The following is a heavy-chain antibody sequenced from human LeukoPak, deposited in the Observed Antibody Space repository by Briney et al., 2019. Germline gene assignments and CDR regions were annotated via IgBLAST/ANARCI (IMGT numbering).Heavy chain of an antibody. Sequence: GGSLRLSCAAPGFTFSSYAMSWVRQAPGKGLEWVSAISGSGGSIYYADSVKGRFTISRDNSKNTLYLQMNSLRAEDTAVYYCATPPASRYCSGGSCQNYFDYWGQGTLVTVSS. D-gene: IGHD2-15*01. V-gene: IGHV3-23*01. CDR3: ATPPASRYCSGGSCQNYFDY. CDR1: GFTFSSYA. J-gene: IGHJ4*02. CDR2: ISGSGGSI.